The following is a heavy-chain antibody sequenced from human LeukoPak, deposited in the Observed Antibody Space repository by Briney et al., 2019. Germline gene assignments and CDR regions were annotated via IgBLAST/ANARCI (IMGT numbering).Heavy chain of an antibody. V-gene: IGHV2-5*02. CDR2: IYWDDDK. Sequence: GPTLVKPTQTLTLTCTFSGFSLSTSGVGVGWIRQPPGKALEWLALIYWDDDKRYSPSLKSRLTITKDTSKNQVVLTMTNMDPVDTATYYCAHTGVDSSGYYYELDYWGQGTLVTVSS. D-gene: IGHD3-22*01. CDR1: GFSLSTSGVG. CDR3: AHTGVDSSGYYYELDY. J-gene: IGHJ4*02.